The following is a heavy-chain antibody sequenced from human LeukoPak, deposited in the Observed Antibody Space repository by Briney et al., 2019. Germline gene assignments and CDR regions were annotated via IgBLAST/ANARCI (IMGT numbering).Heavy chain of an antibody. CDR1: GGTFSSYA. CDR2: IIPIFGTA. Sequence: SVKVSCKASGGTFSSYAISWVRQAPGQGLEWMGGIIPIFGTANYAQKFQGRVTITTDESTSTAYMELSSLRSEDTAVYYCARSAYCSSTSCRSWFDPWGQGTLVTVSS. CDR3: ARSAYCSSTSCRSWFDP. D-gene: IGHD2-2*01. J-gene: IGHJ5*02. V-gene: IGHV1-69*05.